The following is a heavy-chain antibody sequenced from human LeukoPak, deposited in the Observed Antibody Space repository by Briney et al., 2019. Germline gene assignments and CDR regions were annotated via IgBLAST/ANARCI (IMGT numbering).Heavy chain of an antibody. D-gene: IGHD3-10*01. J-gene: IGHJ4*02. Sequence: GGSLRLSCAASGFTFSSYLMHWVRHAPGKGLVWVSRINSDGSSTFYADSVKGRFTTSRDNAENTVYLQMNSLRADDTAVYYCARIPGGSGSQYDYWGQGTLVIVSS. CDR3: ARIPGGSGSQYDY. CDR2: INSDGSST. V-gene: IGHV3-74*01. CDR1: GFTFSSYL.